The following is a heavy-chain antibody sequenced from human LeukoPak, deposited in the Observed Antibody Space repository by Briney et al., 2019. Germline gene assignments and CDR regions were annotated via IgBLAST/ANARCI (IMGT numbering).Heavy chain of an antibody. V-gene: IGHV1-8*01. D-gene: IGHD3-22*01. CDR2: MNPNSGNT. CDR3: ARGSPSTMIVVVTHFDY. CDR1: GYTFTSYD. J-gene: IGHJ4*02. Sequence: ASVKVSCKASGYTFTSYDINWVRQATGQGLEWMGWMNPNSGNTGYAQKFQGRVTMTRNTSISTAYMKLSSLRSEDTAVYYCARGSPSTMIVVVTHFDYWGQGTLVTVSS.